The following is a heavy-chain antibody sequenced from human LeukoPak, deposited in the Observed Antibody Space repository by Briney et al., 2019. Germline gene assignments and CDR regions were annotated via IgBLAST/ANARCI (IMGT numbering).Heavy chain of an antibody. CDR2: VYYSGSG. J-gene: IGHJ5*02. CDR3: ARDPSMVRGVTGLGWFDP. D-gene: IGHD3-10*01. CDR1: GGSVNIDAYY. V-gene: IGHV4-39*07. Sequence: SETLSLTCPVSGGSVNIDAYYCGWIRQPPGKGLESIGNVYYSGSGYYNPSLKSRATISIDTFRNQFSLKLTSVTAADTAVYYCARDPSMVRGVTGLGWFDPWGQGTLVTVSS.